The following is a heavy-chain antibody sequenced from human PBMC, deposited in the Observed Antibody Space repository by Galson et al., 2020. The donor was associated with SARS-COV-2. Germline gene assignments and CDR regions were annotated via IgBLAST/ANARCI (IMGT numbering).Heavy chain of an antibody. Sequence: SLKISCAASGFTFDGYAMHWVRQTPGKGLEWVSGISWNGDNKDYADSVKGRFTISRDNAKNSLYLQMNSLRVEDTAFYYCAKGHDLLLYNVWFDSWGQGSLVTVSS. D-gene: IGHD3-9*01. V-gene: IGHV3-9*01. J-gene: IGHJ5*01. CDR3: AKGHDLLLYNVWFDS. CDR1: GFTFDGYA. CDR2: ISWNGDNK.